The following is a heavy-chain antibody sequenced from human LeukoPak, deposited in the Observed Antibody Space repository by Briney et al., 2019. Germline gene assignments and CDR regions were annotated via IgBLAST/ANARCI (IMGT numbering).Heavy chain of an antibody. D-gene: IGHD5-18*01. Sequence: GASVKVSCKASGGTFSSYAISWVRQAPGQGLEWMGGIIPIFGTANYAQKSQSRVTITTDESTSTAYMELSSLRSEDTAVYYCARGSGYSYYFDYWGQGTLVTVSS. J-gene: IGHJ4*02. CDR3: ARGSGYSYYFDY. CDR1: GGTFSSYA. V-gene: IGHV1-69*05. CDR2: IIPIFGTA.